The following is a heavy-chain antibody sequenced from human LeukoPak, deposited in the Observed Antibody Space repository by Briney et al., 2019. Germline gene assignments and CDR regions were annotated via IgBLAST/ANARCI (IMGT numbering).Heavy chain of an antibody. CDR1: GGSISSYY. V-gene: IGHV4-59*01. CDR2: IYYSGST. J-gene: IGHJ4*02. CDR3: ARDIGYYGGVDY. Sequence: SETLSLTCIVSGGSISSYYWSWIRQPPGKGLEWIGYIYYSGSTNYNPSLKSRVTISVDTSKNQFSLKLSSVTAADTAVYYCARDIGYYGGVDYWGQGTLVTVSS. D-gene: IGHD4-23*01.